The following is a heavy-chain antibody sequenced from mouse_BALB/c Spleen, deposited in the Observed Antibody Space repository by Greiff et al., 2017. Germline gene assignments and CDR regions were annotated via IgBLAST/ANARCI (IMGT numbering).Heavy chain of an antibody. V-gene: IGHV2-9*02. CDR2: IWAGGST. CDR3: AREGDYDYDVDY. D-gene: IGHD2-4*01. Sequence: VKLMESGPGLVAPSQSLSITCTVSGFSLTSYGVHWVRQPPGKGLEWLGVIWAGGSTNYNSALMSRLSISKDNSKSQVFLKMNSLQTDDTAMYYCAREGDYDYDVDYWGQGTTLTVSS. J-gene: IGHJ2*01. CDR1: GFSLTSYG.